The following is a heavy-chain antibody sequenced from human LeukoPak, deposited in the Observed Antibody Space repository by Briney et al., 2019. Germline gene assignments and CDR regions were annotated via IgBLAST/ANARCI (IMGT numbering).Heavy chain of an antibody. V-gene: IGHV3-53*01. CDR1: GFTVSSNY. J-gene: IGHJ5*02. Sequence: TGGSLRLSCAASGFTVSSNYMSWVRQAPGKGLEWVSVIYSGGSTYYADSVKGRFTISRDNSKNTLYLQMNSLRAEDTAVYYCARTSPQVWFDPWGQGTLVIVSS. CDR2: IYSGGST. CDR3: ARTSPQVWFDP.